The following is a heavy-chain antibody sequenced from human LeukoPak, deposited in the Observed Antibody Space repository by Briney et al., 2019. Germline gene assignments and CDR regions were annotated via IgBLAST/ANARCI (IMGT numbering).Heavy chain of an antibody. CDR3: AKITKATTPNY. J-gene: IGHJ4*02. CDR1: GFTFSSYT. CDR2: ITTSDGNT. Sequence: PGGSLRLSCAASGFTFSSYTMSWVRQAPEKGLEWVSTITTSDGNTYYADSVKGRFTVSRDNSKNTLFLQMNSLRAEDTAVYCCAKITKATTPNYWGQGTLVTVSS. V-gene: IGHV3-23*01. D-gene: IGHD4-17*01.